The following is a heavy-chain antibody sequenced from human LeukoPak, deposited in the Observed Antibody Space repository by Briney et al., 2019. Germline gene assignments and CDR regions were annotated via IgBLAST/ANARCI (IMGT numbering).Heavy chain of an antibody. Sequence: GGSLRLSCTVSGFTVSSNSMSWVRQAPGKGLEWVSFIYSGTTHYSDSVKGRFTISRDNSKNTLYLEMNSLIPEDTALYYCAKPQEADLWVPDYWGQGTLVTVSS. CDR3: AKPQEADLWVPDY. D-gene: IGHD3-3*01. V-gene: IGHV3-66*03. J-gene: IGHJ4*02. CDR2: IYSGTT. CDR1: GFTVSSNS.